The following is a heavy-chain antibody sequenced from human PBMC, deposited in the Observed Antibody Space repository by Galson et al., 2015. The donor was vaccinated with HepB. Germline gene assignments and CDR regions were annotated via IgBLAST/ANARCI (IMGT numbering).Heavy chain of an antibody. J-gene: IGHJ4*02. D-gene: IGHD3-22*01. Sequence: QSGAEVKKPGESLKISCKGSGYSFTSYWISWVRQMPGKGLEWMGRIDPSDSYTNYSPSFQGHVTFSADKSISTAYLQWSSLKASDTAMYYCARRDYYDSSGYGYNPDDYWGQGTLVTVSS. CDR3: ARRDYYDSSGYGYNPDDY. V-gene: IGHV5-10-1*01. CDR1: GYSFTSYW. CDR2: IDPSDSYT.